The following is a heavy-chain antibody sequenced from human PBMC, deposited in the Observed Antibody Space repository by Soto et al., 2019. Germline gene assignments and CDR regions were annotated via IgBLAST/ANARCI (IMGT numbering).Heavy chain of an antibody. D-gene: IGHD5-12*01. V-gene: IGHV1-18*01. Sequence: QVQLVQSGGEVKKPGASVTVSCKASGYTFINYHITWVRQAPGQGLEWMAWLNTYNGMTDYAQRFQGRVTMTRDTSTSTADMELRTLGSDDTAVCFCAKSPRGEMATDWAQGTLVTVSS. CDR2: LNTYNGMT. CDR3: AKSPRGEMATD. J-gene: IGHJ4*02. CDR1: GYTFINYH.